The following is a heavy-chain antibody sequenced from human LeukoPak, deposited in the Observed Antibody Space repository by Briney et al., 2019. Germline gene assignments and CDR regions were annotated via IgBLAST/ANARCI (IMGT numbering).Heavy chain of an antibody. Sequence: GGSLRLSCAAFGFTFSSYGMHWVRQAPGKGLEWVAVISYDGSNKYYADSVKGRFTISRDNSKNTLYLQMNSLRAEDTAVYYCARGCCPNNSSRSPSPYYYYYYMDVWGKGTTVTVSS. CDR1: GFTFSSYG. V-gene: IGHV3-30*03. CDR2: ISYDGSNK. D-gene: IGHD6-6*01. CDR3: ARGCCPNNSSRSPSPYYYYYYMDV. J-gene: IGHJ6*03.